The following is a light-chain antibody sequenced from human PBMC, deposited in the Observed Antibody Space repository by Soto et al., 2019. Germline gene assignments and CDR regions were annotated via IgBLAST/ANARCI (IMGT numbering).Light chain of an antibody. CDR2: DAS. CDR3: QQDNGFWT. CDR1: QSMSSW. Sequence: DIQMTQSPSTLSASVGDRVTITCRASQSMSSWLAWYQQKPAKAPKLLIYDASYLERGVPSRFSGSGSGTEFTLTIGSLQPDDLATYYCQQDNGFWTFGQGNTVDI. J-gene: IGKJ1*01. V-gene: IGKV1-5*01.